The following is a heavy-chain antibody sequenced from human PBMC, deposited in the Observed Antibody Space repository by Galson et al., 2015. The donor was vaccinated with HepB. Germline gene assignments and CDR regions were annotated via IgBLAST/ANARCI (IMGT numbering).Heavy chain of an antibody. D-gene: IGHD5-12*01. Sequence: SLRLSCAASGFTFSNYWMTWARQAPGKGLEWVANIKEDGSQKQYVDSVKGRFTISRDNAKNSLYLQMNSLRAGDTAVYYCGRDQVGLRETIDYWGQGALVTVSS. J-gene: IGHJ4*02. V-gene: IGHV3-7*03. CDR1: GFTFSNYW. CDR3: GRDQVGLRETIDY. CDR2: IKEDGSQK.